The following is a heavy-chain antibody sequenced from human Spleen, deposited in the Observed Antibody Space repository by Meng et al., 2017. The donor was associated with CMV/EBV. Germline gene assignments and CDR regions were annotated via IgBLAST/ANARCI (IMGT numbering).Heavy chain of an antibody. CDR3: ARDNRRNGYSLFDY. V-gene: IGHV3-21*01. CDR1: GFTFSSYA. J-gene: IGHJ4*02. Sequence: GESLKISCAASGFTFSSYAMSWVRQAPGKGLEWVSSISSSSSYIYYADSVKGRFTISRDNAKNSLYLQMNSLRAEDTAVYYCARDNRRNGYSLFDYWGQGTLVTVSS. D-gene: IGHD5-24*01. CDR2: ISSSSSYI.